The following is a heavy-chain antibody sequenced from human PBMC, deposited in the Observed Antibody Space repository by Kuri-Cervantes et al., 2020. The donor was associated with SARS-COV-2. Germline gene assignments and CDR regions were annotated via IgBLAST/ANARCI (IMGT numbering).Heavy chain of an antibody. CDR1: GGSFSGYY. CDR2: INHSGST. CDR3: ARTYGSGTPPSY. Sequence: SETLSLTCAVYGGSFSGYYWSWIRQPPGKGLEWIGEINHSGSTNYNPSLKSRVTISVDTSKNQFSLKLSSVTAADTAVYYCARTYGSGTPPSYWGQGTLVTVSS. J-gene: IGHJ4*02. V-gene: IGHV4-34*01. D-gene: IGHD3-10*01.